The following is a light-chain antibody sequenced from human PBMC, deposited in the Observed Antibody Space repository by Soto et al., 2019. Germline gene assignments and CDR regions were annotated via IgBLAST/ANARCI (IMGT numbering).Light chain of an antibody. Sequence: QSVLTQPASVSGSPGQSITISCTGTSSDVGGYNYVSWYQQHLGKAPKLMIYDVSNRPSGVSNRFSGSKSGNTASLTISGLQAEDEADYYCSSYTSSSTQVFGTGTKLTVL. V-gene: IGLV2-14*01. CDR3: SSYTSSSTQV. CDR2: DVS. CDR1: SSDVGGYNY. J-gene: IGLJ1*01.